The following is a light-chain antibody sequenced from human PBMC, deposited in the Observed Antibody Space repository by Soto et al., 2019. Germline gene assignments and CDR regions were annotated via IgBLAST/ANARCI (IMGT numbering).Light chain of an antibody. Sequence: DIQMTHSPSTLSASVGDRVTITCRASQSISSWLAWYQQKPGKAPKLLIYKASSLESGVPSRFSGSGSGTDFTLTISSLQPEDFATYYCQQANSFPITFGQGTRLEI. CDR2: KAS. CDR1: QSISSW. J-gene: IGKJ5*01. CDR3: QQANSFPIT. V-gene: IGKV1-5*03.